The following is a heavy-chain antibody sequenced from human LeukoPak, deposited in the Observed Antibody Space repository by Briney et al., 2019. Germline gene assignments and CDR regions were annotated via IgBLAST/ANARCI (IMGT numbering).Heavy chain of an antibody. J-gene: IGHJ4*02. CDR1: GGSISSYY. CDR3: ARYGKRNVDTAY. Sequence: SETLSLTCTVSGGSISSYYWSWIRQPPGKGLEWIGYIYYSGSTNYNPSLKSRVTISVDTSKNQFSLKLSSVTAADTAVYYCARYGKRNVDTAYWGQGTLVTVSS. CDR2: IYYSGST. D-gene: IGHD5-18*01. V-gene: IGHV4-59*08.